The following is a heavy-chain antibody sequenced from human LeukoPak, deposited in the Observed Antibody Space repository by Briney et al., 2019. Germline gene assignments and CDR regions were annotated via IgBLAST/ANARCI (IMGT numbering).Heavy chain of an antibody. CDR1: GYTFTSYD. Sequence: ASVKVSCKASGYTFTSYDINWVRQATGQGLEWMGWMNPNSGNTGYAQKFQGRVTMTRNTSISTAYMELSSLRSEDTAVYYCARGYPNTVTTLTYLLAAYYYYYGMDVWGQGTTVTVSS. CDR2: MNPNSGNT. D-gene: IGHD4-17*01. V-gene: IGHV1-8*01. CDR3: ARGYPNTVTTLTYLLAAYYYYYGMDV. J-gene: IGHJ6*02.